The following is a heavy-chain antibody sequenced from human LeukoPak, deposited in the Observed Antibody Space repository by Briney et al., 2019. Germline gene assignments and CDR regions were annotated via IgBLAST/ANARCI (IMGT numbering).Heavy chain of an antibody. D-gene: IGHD3-22*01. J-gene: IGHJ4*02. CDR3: ARRGSPITMIVVVTRLYYFDY. V-gene: IGHV3-23*01. CDR2: ISVSGGST. CDR1: GFTFSSYA. Sequence: GGSLRLSCAASGFTFSSYAMSWVRQAPGKGLEWVSAISVSGGSTYYADSVKGRFTISRDNSKNTLYLQMNSLRAEDTAVYYCARRGSPITMIVVVTRLYYFDYWGQGTLVTVSS.